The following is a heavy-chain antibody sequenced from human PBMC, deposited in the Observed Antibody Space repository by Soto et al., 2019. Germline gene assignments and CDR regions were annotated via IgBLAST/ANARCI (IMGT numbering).Heavy chain of an antibody. V-gene: IGHV4-59*11. CDR2: ISYSGSS. CDR3: ARADPDASVGF. CDR1: GSSMSSHY. Sequence: SETLSLTCTVSGSSMSSHYWTWLRQPPGKGLERIGYISYSGSSYYNPSLKSRVTISADTSRNQFSLRLTSVIAADTAVYFCARADPDASVGFWGQGTLVTVSS. D-gene: IGHD3-16*01. J-gene: IGHJ4*02.